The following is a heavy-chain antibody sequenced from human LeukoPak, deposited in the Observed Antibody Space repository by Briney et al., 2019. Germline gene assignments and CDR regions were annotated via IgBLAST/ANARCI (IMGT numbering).Heavy chain of an antibody. Sequence: PGGSLRLSCAASGFTFSSYGMHWVRQAPGKGLEWVAVISYDGSHEYYTDSVKGRFTISRDNSKNTLFLQMNSLRAEDTAVYYCARDHLAAAYSFDDWGQGTLVTVSS. J-gene: IGHJ4*02. V-gene: IGHV3-30*03. D-gene: IGHD6-13*01. CDR1: GFTFSSYG. CDR3: ARDHLAAAYSFDD. CDR2: ISYDGSHE.